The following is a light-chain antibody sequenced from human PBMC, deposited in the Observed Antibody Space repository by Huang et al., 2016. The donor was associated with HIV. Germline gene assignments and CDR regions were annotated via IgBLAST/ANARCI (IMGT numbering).Light chain of an antibody. CDR3: QQYNDWPPLT. V-gene: IGKV3-15*01. CDR1: QSVNSD. CDR2: GAS. Sequence: EIEMTQSPAILSVSPGERATLSCRASQSVNSDLAWYLQKPGQAPRLLIYGASTRAIGIPAKFNGTGSGTEFILSISNLQSDDFGVYYCQQYNDWPPLTFGGGTKVEI. J-gene: IGKJ4*01.